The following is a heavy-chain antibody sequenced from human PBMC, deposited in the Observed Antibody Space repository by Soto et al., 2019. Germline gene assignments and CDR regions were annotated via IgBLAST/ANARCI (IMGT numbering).Heavy chain of an antibody. D-gene: IGHD4-17*01. J-gene: IGHJ6*02. CDR3: ARVDYSMDYYGMDV. CDR2: ISSSSSYI. CDR1: GFSFNYYA. V-gene: IGHV3-21*01. Sequence: GGSLRLSCVASGFSFNYYAMNWVRQAPGKGLEWVSSISSSSSYIYYADSVKGRFTISRDNAKNSLYLQMNSLRAEDTAVYYCARVDYSMDYYGMDVWGQGTTVTVSS.